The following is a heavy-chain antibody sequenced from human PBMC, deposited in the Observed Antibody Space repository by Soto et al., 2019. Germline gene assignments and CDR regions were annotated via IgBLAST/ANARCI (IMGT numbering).Heavy chain of an antibody. Sequence: QVQLVQSGAEVKKPGASVKVSCKASGYTFSNYDINWVRQATGLGLEWMGWMSPNSGRTGYAQKFQGRVTMTRNTSSSTAYMELSRLRSEDTAVYYCARGKRYTNDYWGQGTLVTVSS. J-gene: IGHJ4*02. CDR1: GYTFSNYD. CDR3: ARGKRYTNDY. V-gene: IGHV1-8*01. D-gene: IGHD2-2*02. CDR2: MSPNSGRT.